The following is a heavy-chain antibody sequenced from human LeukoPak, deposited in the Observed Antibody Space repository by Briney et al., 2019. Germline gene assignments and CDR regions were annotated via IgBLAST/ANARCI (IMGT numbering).Heavy chain of an antibody. CDR2: IYYSGST. D-gene: IGHD6-19*01. Sequence: SETLSLTCTVSGGSISSSSYYWGWIRQPPGKGLEWIGSIYYSGSTYYNPSLKSRVTISVDTSKNQFSLKLSSVTAADTAVYYCARVIALAGTLYWGQGTLVSVSS. J-gene: IGHJ4*02. V-gene: IGHV4-39*01. CDR3: ARVIALAGTLY. CDR1: GGSISSSSYY.